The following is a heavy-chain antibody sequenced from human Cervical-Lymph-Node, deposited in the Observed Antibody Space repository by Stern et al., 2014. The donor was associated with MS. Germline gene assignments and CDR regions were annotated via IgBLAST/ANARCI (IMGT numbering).Heavy chain of an antibody. J-gene: IGHJ4*02. CDR2: VISICGTA. D-gene: IGHD4-11*01. CDR1: GYSFSSFY. Sequence: QEQLVQSGAEVKKPVASVKLSCRTSGYSFSSFYIHWLRQAPGHGPAWMGIVISICGTARFAQRSQGIVSMTSDTSTSTVFLDLSSLTSEDTALYYCARGLNSNYGGMRYWGQGTQVIVSS. CDR3: ARGLNSNYGGMRY. V-gene: IGHV1-46*01.